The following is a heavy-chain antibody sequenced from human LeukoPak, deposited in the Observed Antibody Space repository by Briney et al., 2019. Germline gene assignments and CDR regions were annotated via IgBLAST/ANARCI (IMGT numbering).Heavy chain of an antibody. J-gene: IGHJ4*02. CDR3: TRDGDYYDSSGYFDY. CDR2: IRSKAYGGTT. D-gene: IGHD3-22*01. Sequence: GGSLRLSCTASGFTFGDYAMSWVRQAPGKGLEWVGFIRSKAYGGTTEYAASVKSRFTISRDDSKSIAYLQMNSLKTEDTAVYYCTRDGDYYDSSGYFDYWGQGTLVTVSS. CDR1: GFTFGDYA. V-gene: IGHV3-49*04.